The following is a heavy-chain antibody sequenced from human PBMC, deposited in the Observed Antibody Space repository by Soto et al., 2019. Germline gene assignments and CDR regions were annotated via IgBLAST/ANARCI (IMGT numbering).Heavy chain of an antibody. CDR2: INPSGGST. CDR3: ARPPYPGCINAVCYPLDY. Sequence: QVQLVQSGAEVKKPGASLKISCKASGYTFTSYYMHWVRQAPGQGLEWMGIINPSGGSTNYAQKLQGRVTMTTDTSTSTVYMELNSLRYEDTAVYYCARPPYPGCINAVCYPLDYWGQGTLVTVSS. J-gene: IGHJ4*02. CDR1: GYTFTSYY. V-gene: IGHV1-46*01. D-gene: IGHD2-8*01.